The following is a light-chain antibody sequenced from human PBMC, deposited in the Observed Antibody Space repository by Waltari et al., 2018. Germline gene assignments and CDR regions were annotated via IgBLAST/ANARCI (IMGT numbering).Light chain of an antibody. J-gene: IGLJ2*01. CDR1: TSNIGTNY. CDR3: AGWDDNLSVV. CDR2: RIN. V-gene: IGLV1-47*01. Sequence: QSVLTQPPAASGTPGQRVSISCPGSTSNIGTNYVTWYQKFPGAAPKLLIYRINQRPSGVPDLFSGSKSGTSASLVISGLRSEDEADYFCAGWDDNLSVVFGGGTKLTVL.